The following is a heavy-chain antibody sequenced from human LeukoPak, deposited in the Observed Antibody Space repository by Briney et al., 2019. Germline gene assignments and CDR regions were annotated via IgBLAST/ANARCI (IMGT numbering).Heavy chain of an antibody. CDR1: GASISSYY. J-gene: IGHJ4*02. Sequence: PSETLSLTCTVSGASISSYYWSWIRQPPGKGLEWIGYIYYTGSTNYNPSLKSRVTISLDTSKNQFSLKLNSVTAADTAVYYCARDGSSIAACRHDYWGQGTLVTVSS. D-gene: IGHD6-25*01. V-gene: IGHV4-59*01. CDR3: ARDGSSIAACRHDY. CDR2: IYYTGST.